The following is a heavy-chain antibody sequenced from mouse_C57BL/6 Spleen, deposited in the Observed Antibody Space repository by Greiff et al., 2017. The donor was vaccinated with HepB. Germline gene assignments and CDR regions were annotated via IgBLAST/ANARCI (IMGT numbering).Heavy chain of an antibody. CDR3: ARAFYDYGSSYGDYFDY. J-gene: IGHJ2*01. CDR2: INPYNGDT. CDR1: GYSFTGYF. D-gene: IGHD1-1*01. V-gene: IGHV1-20*01. Sequence: VQLKESGPELVKPGDSVKISCKASGYSFTGYFMNWVMQSHGKSLEWIGRINPYNGDTFYNQKFKGKATLTVDKSSRTAHMELRSLTSEDSAVYYCARAFYDYGSSYGDYFDYWGQGTTLTVSS.